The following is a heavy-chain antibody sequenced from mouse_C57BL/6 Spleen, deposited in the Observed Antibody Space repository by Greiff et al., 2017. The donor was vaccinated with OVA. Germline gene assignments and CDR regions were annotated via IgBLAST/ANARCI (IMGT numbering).Heavy chain of an antibody. CDR3: ARHYYGSSSWYFDV. CDR2: ISSGGSYT. Sequence: EVHLVESGGDLVKPGGSLKLSCAASGFTFSSYGMSWVRQTPDKRLEWVATISSGGSYTYYPDSVKGRFTISRDNAKNTLYLQMSSLESEDTAMYYCARHYYGSSSWYFDVWGTGTTVTVSS. J-gene: IGHJ1*03. CDR1: GFTFSSYG. V-gene: IGHV5-6*01. D-gene: IGHD1-1*01.